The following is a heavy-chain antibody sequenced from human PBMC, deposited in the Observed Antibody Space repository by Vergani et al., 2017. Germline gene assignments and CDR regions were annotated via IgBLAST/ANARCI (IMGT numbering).Heavy chain of an antibody. CDR1: GFTVSSNS. D-gene: IGHD5-12*01. CDR2: IYSGGST. CDR3: ARGLGFVAGPSALDY. J-gene: IGHJ4*02. Sequence: EVQLVESGGGLVQPGGSLRLSCAASGFTVSSNSMSWVRQAPGKGLGWVSLIYSGGSTYYADSVKGRFTISRDNSKNTLYLQMNSLRAEDTAVYYCARGLGFVAGPSALDYWGQGTLVTVSS. V-gene: IGHV3-66*02.